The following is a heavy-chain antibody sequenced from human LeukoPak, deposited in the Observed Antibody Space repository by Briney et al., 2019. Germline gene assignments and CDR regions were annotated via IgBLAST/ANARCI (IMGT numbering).Heavy chain of an antibody. Sequence: ASVKVSCKASGYTFTSYGISWVRQAPGQGLECMGWISAYNGNTNYAQKLQGRVTMTTDTSTSTAYTELRSLRSDDTAVYYCAREAPLSYYDRSRYYYWGAFDIWGQGTMVTVSS. CDR2: ISAYNGNT. CDR1: GYTFTSYG. CDR3: AREAPLSYYDRSRYYYWGAFDI. V-gene: IGHV1-18*01. D-gene: IGHD3-22*01. J-gene: IGHJ3*02.